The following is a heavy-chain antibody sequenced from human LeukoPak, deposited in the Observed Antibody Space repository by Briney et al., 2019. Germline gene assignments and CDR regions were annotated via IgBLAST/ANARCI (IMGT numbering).Heavy chain of an antibody. CDR1: GGTFSSYA. Sequence: GASVKVSCKASGGTFSSYAISWVRQAPGQGLEWMGRIIPILGIANYAQKFQGRVTITADKSTSTAYMELSSLRSEDTAVYYCARDLGRFGELSGEYAFDIWGQGTMVTVSS. CDR2: IIPILGIA. D-gene: IGHD3-10*01. J-gene: IGHJ3*02. CDR3: ARDLGRFGELSGEYAFDI. V-gene: IGHV1-69*04.